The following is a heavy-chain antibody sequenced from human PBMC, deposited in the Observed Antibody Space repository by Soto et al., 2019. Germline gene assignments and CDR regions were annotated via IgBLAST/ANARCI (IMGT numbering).Heavy chain of an antibody. CDR3: ARLGRGDGGSGGGAFDI. J-gene: IGHJ3*02. Sequence: SETLSLTCTVSGGSISSYYWSWIRQPPGKGLEWIGYIYYSGSTNYNPSLKSRVTISVDTSKNQFSLKLSSVTAADTAVYYCARLGRGDGGSGGGAFDIWGQGTMVTVSS. D-gene: IGHD3-10*01. V-gene: IGHV4-59*01. CDR2: IYYSGST. CDR1: GGSISSYY.